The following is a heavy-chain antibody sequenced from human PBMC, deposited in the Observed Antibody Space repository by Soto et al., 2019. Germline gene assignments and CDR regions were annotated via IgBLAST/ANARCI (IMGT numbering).Heavy chain of an antibody. CDR3: AKDGGYSYGYSRRYYYGMDV. D-gene: IGHD5-18*01. CDR1: GFTFSSYA. V-gene: IGHV3-23*01. J-gene: IGHJ6*02. Sequence: GGSLRLSCAASGFTFSSYAMSWVRQAPGKGLECVSAISGSGGSTYYADSVKGRFTISRDNSKNTLYLQMNSLRAEDTAVYYCAKDGGYSYGYSRRYYYGMDVWGQGTTVTVSS. CDR2: ISGSGGST.